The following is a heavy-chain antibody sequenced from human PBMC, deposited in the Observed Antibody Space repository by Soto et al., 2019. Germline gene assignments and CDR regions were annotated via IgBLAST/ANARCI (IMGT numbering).Heavy chain of an antibody. CDR2: IGPESGAT. J-gene: IGHJ4*02. V-gene: IGHV1-2*02. CDR1: GYTFTGHY. Sequence: ASVKVSCKASGYTFTGHYIHWVRQAPEQGPEWMGEIGPESGATRYAQRFQGRVTMTRDMSITTVYMELNNPSPDDTAVYYCGRGRSGQIVVFYWGQGTPVTVSS. CDR3: GRGRSGQIVVFY. D-gene: IGHD1-26*01.